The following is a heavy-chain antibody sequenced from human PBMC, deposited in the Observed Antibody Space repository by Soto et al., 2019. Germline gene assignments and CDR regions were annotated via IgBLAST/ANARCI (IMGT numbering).Heavy chain of an antibody. V-gene: IGHV1-3*05. CDR2: INAGNGNT. D-gene: IGHD6-19*01. CDR1: GYTFTGYA. Sequence: QVQLVQSGAEEKKPGASVKVSCKASGYTFTGYAMHWVRQAPGQRLEWMGWINAGNGNTKYSQKCQGRVTITRDTSASTDYMELSSLRSEDTAVDYWARAVAVAADFDYWGQGTLVTVSS. CDR3: ARAVAVAADFDY. J-gene: IGHJ4*02.